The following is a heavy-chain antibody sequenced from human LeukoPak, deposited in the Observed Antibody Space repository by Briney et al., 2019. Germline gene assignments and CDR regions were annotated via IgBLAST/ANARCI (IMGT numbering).Heavy chain of an antibody. CDR3: ARGGYAEESFDY. V-gene: IGHV4-59*01. CDR1: GVSISSYY. Sequence: SETLFLTCTVSGVSISSYYWSWIRQPQGEGLEWIGYIYYSGSTNYNPSLKSRVPISVDTSQNQFSLKLSSVTAADPAVYYCARGGYAEESFDYWGQGPLVTVSS. J-gene: IGHJ4*02. D-gene: IGHD5-18*01. CDR2: IYYSGST.